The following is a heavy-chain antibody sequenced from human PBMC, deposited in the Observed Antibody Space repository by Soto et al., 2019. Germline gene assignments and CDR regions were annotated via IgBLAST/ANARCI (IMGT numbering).Heavy chain of an antibody. V-gene: IGHV1-69*13. J-gene: IGHJ4*02. CDR3: ARQECGGDCYSGPFDY. CDR1: GGTFSSYA. D-gene: IGHD2-21*02. CDR2: IIPIFGTA. Sequence: SVKVSCKASGGTFSSYAISWVRQAPGQGLEWMGGIIPIFGTANYAQKFQGRVTITADESTSTAYMELSSLRSEDTAVYYCARQECGGDCYSGPFDYWGQGTLVTVSS.